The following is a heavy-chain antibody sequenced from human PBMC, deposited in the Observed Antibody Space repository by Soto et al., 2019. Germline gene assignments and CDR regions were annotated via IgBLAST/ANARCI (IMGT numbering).Heavy chain of an antibody. V-gene: IGHV2-26*01. D-gene: IGHD3-10*01. CDR1: WFSHTKTRMG. CDR3: ARIVSGGSDALNYYYYGMAV. CDR2: IFSSDEK. J-gene: IGHJ6*02. Sequence: SGPTLMKPTRRLAQTCTSWWFSHTKTRMGGSWIRQPPGNAPEWLAHIFSSDEKSYSTSMKSRLTISKDPSKTQVVLTMTNMDPVDTATYYCARIVSGGSDALNYYYYGMAVWGQGTTVPVSS.